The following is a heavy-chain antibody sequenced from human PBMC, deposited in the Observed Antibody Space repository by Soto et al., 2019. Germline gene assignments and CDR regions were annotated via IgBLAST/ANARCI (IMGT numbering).Heavy chain of an antibody. CDR2: ISGSGRIT. Sequence: GGSLILSCAASGFTFSSYSMSWVRRAPGKGLEWVSGISGSGRITKYADSVKGRFIISRDNFKNTLFLQMNSLRAEDTAVYYCAKDVHYDIVTGIEYFHHWAQGTLVTVSS. CDR1: GFTFSSYS. D-gene: IGHD3-9*01. J-gene: IGHJ1*01. V-gene: IGHV3-23*01. CDR3: AKDVHYDIVTGIEYFHH.